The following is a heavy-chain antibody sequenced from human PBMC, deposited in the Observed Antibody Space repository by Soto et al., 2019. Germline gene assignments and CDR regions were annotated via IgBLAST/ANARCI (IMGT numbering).Heavy chain of an antibody. V-gene: IGHV4-39*01. CDR2: IYYSGST. CDR3: ARRLYYDSSGFEGGGMDV. J-gene: IGHJ6*02. Sequence: QLQLQESGPGLVKPSETLSLTCTVSGGSISSSSYYWGWIRQPPGKGLEWIGSIYYSGSTYYHPSLKSRVTISVDTSNNQFSLKLSSVTAADTAVYYCARRLYYDSSGFEGGGMDVWGQGTTVTVSS. CDR1: GGSISSSSYY. D-gene: IGHD3-22*01.